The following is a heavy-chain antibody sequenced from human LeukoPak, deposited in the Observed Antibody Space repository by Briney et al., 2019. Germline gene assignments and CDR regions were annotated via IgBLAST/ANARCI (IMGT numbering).Heavy chain of an antibody. CDR1: GYTFTSYD. CDR3: ARRSDDYDSSAYYH. CDR2: VNPNSGNT. V-gene: IGHV1-8*01. Sequence: ASVKVSCKTSGYTFTSYDLNWVRQATGQGLEWMGWVNPNSGNTGYAQKFQGRVTMTMDPSINTAYMELSSLRSEDTAVYYCARRSDDYDSSAYYHWGQGTLVTVSS. J-gene: IGHJ4*02. D-gene: IGHD3-22*01.